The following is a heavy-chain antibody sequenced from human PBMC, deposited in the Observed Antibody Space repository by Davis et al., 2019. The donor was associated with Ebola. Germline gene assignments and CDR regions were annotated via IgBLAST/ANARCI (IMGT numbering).Heavy chain of an antibody. Sequence: SVKVSCKVSRYTLNELFIHWLRQPPGQGLEWLGCIRAYNGTTNYAQKLQGRVTMTTDTSTSTAYMELRSLRSDDTAVYYCARDSSGETAIYYFYYYGRDVWGKGTTVTVAS. J-gene: IGHJ6*04. D-gene: IGHD3-10*01. V-gene: IGHV1-18*01. CDR1: RYTLNELF. CDR3: ARDSSGETAIYYFYYYGRDV. CDR2: IRAYNGTT.